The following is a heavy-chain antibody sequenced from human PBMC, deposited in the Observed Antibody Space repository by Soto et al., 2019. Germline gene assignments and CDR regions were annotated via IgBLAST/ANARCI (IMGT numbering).Heavy chain of an antibody. D-gene: IGHD6-19*01. J-gene: IGHJ2*01. CDR1: NGSISSRYY. CDR2: IYYVGST. CDR3: ARTAVATPWYFDL. Sequence: LQLQESGPGLVKPSETLSLTCTVSNGSISSRYYWGWLRQTPGKGLEWIASIYYVGSTYYSPSLESRVTISVDTSNNQFSLRLSSVTAADTAVYYCARTAVATPWYFDLWGRGTLVT. V-gene: IGHV4-39*01.